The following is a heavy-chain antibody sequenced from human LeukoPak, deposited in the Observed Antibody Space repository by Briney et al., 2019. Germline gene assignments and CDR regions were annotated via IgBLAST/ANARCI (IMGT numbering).Heavy chain of an antibody. Sequence: GGSLRLSCAASGFNFSNYEMNWVRQAPGKGLEWISYISSSGSTIYYVDSVKGRFTISRDNAKNSLFLQMNSLRAEDTAVYYCAREGAPATNRYNWFDPWGQGTLVTVSS. CDR3: AREGAPATNRYNWFDP. J-gene: IGHJ5*02. D-gene: IGHD2-15*01. CDR1: GFNFSNYE. V-gene: IGHV3-48*03. CDR2: ISSSGSTI.